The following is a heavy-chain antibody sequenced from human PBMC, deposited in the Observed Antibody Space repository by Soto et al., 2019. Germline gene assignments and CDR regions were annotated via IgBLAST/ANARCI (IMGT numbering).Heavy chain of an antibody. J-gene: IGHJ4*02. CDR2: INAGNGNT. CDR1: GYTFTSYA. Sequence: QVQLVQSGAEVKKPGASVKVSCKASGYTFTSYAMHWVRQAPGQRLEGMGWINAGNGNTKYSQKFQGRVTITRDTSASTDYMELSSLRSEDTAVYYCARDPGYSYGYNWGQGTLVTVSS. D-gene: IGHD5-18*01. V-gene: IGHV1-3*01. CDR3: ARDPGYSYGYN.